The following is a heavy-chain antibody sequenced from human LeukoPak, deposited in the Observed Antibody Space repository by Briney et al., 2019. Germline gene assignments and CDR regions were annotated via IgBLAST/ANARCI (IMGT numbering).Heavy chain of an antibody. D-gene: IGHD3-10*01. J-gene: IGHJ5*02. V-gene: IGHV4-4*07. CDR3: AREYYYGSGSYVVDP. Sequence: SETLSLTCTVSGGSISSYYWSWIRQPAGKGLEWIGRIYTSGSTKHTPSPKSRVTMSVDTSKNQFSLKLSSVTAADTAVYYCAREYYYGSGSYVVDPWGQGTLVTVSS. CDR2: IYTSGST. CDR1: GGSISSYY.